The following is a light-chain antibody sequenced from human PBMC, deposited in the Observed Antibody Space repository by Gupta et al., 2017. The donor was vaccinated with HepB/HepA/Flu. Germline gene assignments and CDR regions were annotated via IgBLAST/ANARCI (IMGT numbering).Light chain of an antibody. CDR1: QDISNY. J-gene: IGKJ4*01. V-gene: IGKV1-33*01. CDR2: DAS. Sequence: DIQMTQSPSSLSASVGDRVTITCQASQDISNYLNWYQQKPWKAPKLLIYDASKWETGVTSRFSGSGSGTDFTFTISSRQPEHIATYYCHRDDNLPLTFGGGTKVELK. CDR3: HRDDNLPLT.